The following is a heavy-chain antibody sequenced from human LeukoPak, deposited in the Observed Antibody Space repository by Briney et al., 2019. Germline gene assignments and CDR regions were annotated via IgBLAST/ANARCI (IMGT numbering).Heavy chain of an antibody. V-gene: IGHV3-23*01. J-gene: IGHJ4*02. CDR1: GLAFSSYA. CDR3: ADYGVSGVRNNFY. D-gene: IGHD3-3*01. Sequence: GGSLRLSCAASGLAFSSYAMSWVRQAPGKGLEWVSTISVASNTFYADSVKGRFTISRDNSRNTVYLQMTSLRAADTAVYYCADYGVSGVRNNFYWGQGTLVTVSS. CDR2: ISVASNT.